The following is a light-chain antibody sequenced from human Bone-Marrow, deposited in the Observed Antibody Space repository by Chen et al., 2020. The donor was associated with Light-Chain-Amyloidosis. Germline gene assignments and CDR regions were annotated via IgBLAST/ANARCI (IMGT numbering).Light chain of an antibody. CDR1: SSNIGSNT. CDR2: SNN. Sequence: QSVLTPPPSASGTRGQRVTISCSGSSSNIGSNTVNWYQQLPGTAPKLLIYSNNQRPSGVPDRFSGSKSGTSASLASSGLQSEDEADYYCAAWDDSLNGWVFGGGTKLTVL. CDR3: AAWDDSLNGWV. J-gene: IGLJ3*02. V-gene: IGLV1-44*01.